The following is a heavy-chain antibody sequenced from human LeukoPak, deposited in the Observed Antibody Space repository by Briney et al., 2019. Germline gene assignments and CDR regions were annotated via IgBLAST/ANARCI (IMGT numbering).Heavy chain of an antibody. D-gene: IGHD1-26*01. CDR3: AKGEISGSYSR. CDR2: ISYDGSNK. CDR1: GFTFSSYS. Sequence: GGSLRLSCAASGFTFSSYSMNWVRQAPGKGLEWVAVISYDGSNKYYADSVKGRFTISRDNSKNTLYLQMNSLRAEDTAVYYCAKGEISGSYSRWGQGTLVTVSS. J-gene: IGHJ4*02. V-gene: IGHV3-30*18.